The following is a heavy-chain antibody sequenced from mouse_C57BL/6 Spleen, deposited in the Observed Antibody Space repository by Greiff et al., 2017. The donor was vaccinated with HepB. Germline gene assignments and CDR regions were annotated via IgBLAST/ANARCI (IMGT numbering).Heavy chain of an antibody. CDR1: GFTFSDYY. V-gene: IGHV5-12*01. CDR2: ISNGGGST. D-gene: IGHD2-2*01. Sequence: EVKLVESGGGLVQPGGSLKLSCAASGFTFSDYYMYWVRQTPEKRLEWVAYISNGGGSTYYPDTVKGRFTISRDNAKNTLYLQMSRLKSEDTAMYYCARRGVTTDYYAMDYWGQGTSVTVSS. J-gene: IGHJ4*01. CDR3: ARRGVTTDYYAMDY.